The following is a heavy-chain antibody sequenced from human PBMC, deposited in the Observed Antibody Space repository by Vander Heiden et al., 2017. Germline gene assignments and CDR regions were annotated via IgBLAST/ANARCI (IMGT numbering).Heavy chain of an antibody. J-gene: IGHJ5*02. V-gene: IGHV1-2*02. CDR2: INPNSGGT. Sequence: QVQLVQSGAEVKKPGASVKVSCKASGYTFTGYYMHWVRQAPGQGLEWMGWINPNSGGTNYAQKFQGRVTMTRDTSISTAYMERSRLRSDDTAVYYCARVETFRRTAARDRSNWFDPWGQGTLVTVSS. CDR1: GYTFTGYY. CDR3: ARVETFRRTAARDRSNWFDP. D-gene: IGHD1-1*01.